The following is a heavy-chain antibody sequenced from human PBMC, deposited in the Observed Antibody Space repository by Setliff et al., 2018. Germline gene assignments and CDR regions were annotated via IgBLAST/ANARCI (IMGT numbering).Heavy chain of an antibody. D-gene: IGHD3-3*01. J-gene: IGHJ6*01. CDR1: GYSFISYY. CDR3: ARERIYDGLNYNGMDV. Sequence: SVKVSCKTSGYSFISYYMYWVRQAPGQGLEWMGGIIPLLETVKYAQKFQGRLTITADKSTSTGYMELRSLRSDDTAVYYCARERIYDGLNYNGMDVWGQGTTVTVSS. CDR2: IIPLLETV. V-gene: IGHV1-69*06.